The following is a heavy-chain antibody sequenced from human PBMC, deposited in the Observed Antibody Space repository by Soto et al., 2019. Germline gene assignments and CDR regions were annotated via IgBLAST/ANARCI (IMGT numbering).Heavy chain of an antibody. CDR1: GFTFSSYG. J-gene: IGHJ4*02. D-gene: IGHD3-22*01. V-gene: IGHV3-30*18. CDR3: AKDAPYYYDSSGYYGPFDY. CDR2: ISYDGSNK. Sequence: VRLSCAASGFTFSSYGIHWVRQAPGKGLEWVALISYDGSNKYYADSVKGRFTISRDNSKNTLYLQMNSLRAEDTAMYYCAKDAPYYYDSSGYYGPFDYCGQGTLVTVSS.